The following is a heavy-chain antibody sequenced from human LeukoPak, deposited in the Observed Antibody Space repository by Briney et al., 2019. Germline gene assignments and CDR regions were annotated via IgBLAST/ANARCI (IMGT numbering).Heavy chain of an antibody. V-gene: IGHV3-15*01. CDR2: VKSKTDDGTT. CDR3: TTLSSGWRIDY. Sequence: GGSLRPSCAASGFTFTNAWISWVRQAPGTGLEWVGHVKSKTDDGTTDYAAPVKGRFTISRDDSKNTLYLQMNSLTAYDTAVYYCTTLSSGWRIDYWGQGTLVAVSS. J-gene: IGHJ4*02. CDR1: GFTFTNAW. D-gene: IGHD6-19*01.